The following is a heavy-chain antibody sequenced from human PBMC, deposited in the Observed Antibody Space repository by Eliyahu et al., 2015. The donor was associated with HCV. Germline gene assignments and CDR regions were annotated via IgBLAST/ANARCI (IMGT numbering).Heavy chain of an antibody. CDR3: VRSHVIEPRSFDL. V-gene: IGHV3-48*03. CDR1: GFXFNYHE. J-gene: IGHJ3*01. Sequence: EVLLVESGXGLVQPGGSLXLSCXVXGFXFNYHEMNWVRXVXGKGLEWISFIDSSGASRFYADSVRGRFTISRDNAKNSLFLQMNSLRAEDTAVYYCVRSHVIEPRSFDLWGQGTMVTVSS. CDR2: IDSSGASR.